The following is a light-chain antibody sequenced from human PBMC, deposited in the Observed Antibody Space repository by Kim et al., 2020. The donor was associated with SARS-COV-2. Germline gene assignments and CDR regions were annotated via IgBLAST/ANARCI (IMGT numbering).Light chain of an antibody. Sequence: SVSPGQTASITCSGDGLGNKYACWYQQKPGRSPVVVIFQDTRRPSGIPERFSGSNSGNTATLTISGTQAMDEADYYCQVWDSTTTVFGGGTQLTV. CDR1: GLGNKY. CDR2: QDT. CDR3: QVWDSTTTV. J-gene: IGLJ2*01. V-gene: IGLV3-1*01.